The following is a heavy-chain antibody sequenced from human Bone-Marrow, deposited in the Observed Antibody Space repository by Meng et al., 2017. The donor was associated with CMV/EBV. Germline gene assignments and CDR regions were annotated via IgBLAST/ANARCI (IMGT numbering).Heavy chain of an antibody. J-gene: IGHJ6*02. CDR1: GGSISSYY. Sequence: SETLSLTCTVSGGSISSYYWSWIRQPPGKGLEWIGYIYYSGSTNYNPSLKSRVTISVDTSKNQFSLKLSSVTAADTAVYYCARTFGGGTAHPGRYYYYGMAVWGQGHTVNVAS. CDR2: IYYSGST. CDR3: ARTFGGGTAHPGRYYYYGMAV. D-gene: IGHD3-10*01. V-gene: IGHV4-59*01.